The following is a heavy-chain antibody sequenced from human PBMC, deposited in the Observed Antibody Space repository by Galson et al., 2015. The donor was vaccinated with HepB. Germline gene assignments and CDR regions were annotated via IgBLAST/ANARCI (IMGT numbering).Heavy chain of an antibody. V-gene: IGHV3-30*18. CDR3: AKVRVVGDTYYYYYMDV. CDR1: GFTFSSYG. D-gene: IGHD2-15*01. J-gene: IGHJ6*03. Sequence: SLRLSCAASGFTFSSYGMHWVRQAPGKGLEWVAVISYDGSNKYYADSVKGRFTISRDNSKNTLYLQMNSLRAEDTAVYYCAKVRVVGDTYYYYYMDVWGKGTTVTVSS. CDR2: ISYDGSNK.